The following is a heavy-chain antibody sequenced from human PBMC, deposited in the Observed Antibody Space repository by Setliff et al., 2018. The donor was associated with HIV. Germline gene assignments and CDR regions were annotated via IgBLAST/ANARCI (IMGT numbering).Heavy chain of an antibody. Sequence: SVKVSCKASGGTFSSYAISWVRQAPGQGLEWMGGIIPIFGTANYAQKFQGRVTITADESTSTAYMELSSLRSYDTAVYYCARGDYDYVWGSYRPLALDYWGQGTLVTVSS. CDR2: IIPIFGTA. CDR3: ARGDYDYVWGSYRPLALDY. J-gene: IGHJ4*02. D-gene: IGHD3-16*02. CDR1: GGTFSSYA. V-gene: IGHV1-69*13.